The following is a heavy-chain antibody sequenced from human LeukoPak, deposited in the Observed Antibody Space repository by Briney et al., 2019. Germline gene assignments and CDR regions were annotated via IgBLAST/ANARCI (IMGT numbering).Heavy chain of an antibody. J-gene: IGHJ4*02. CDR1: GGSISTSNYY. CDR3: AKDSSPSRYYYGSGSFDY. V-gene: IGHV4-39*07. Sequence: PSETLSLTCTVSGGSISTSNYYWGWIRQPPGKGLEWIGNIFYSGSTYYSPSLRSRVTISLDTSRNQFSLKLNSVTAADTAVYYCAKDSSPSRYYYGSGSFDYWGQGTLVTVSS. D-gene: IGHD3-10*01. CDR2: IFYSGST.